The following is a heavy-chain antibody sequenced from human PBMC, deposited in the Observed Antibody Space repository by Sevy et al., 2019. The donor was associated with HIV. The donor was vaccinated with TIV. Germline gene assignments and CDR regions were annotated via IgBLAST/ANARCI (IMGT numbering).Heavy chain of an antibody. CDR3: ASLGGSSVNYYYYYGMDV. Sequence: SETLSLTCAVYGGSFSGYYWSWIRQPPGKGLEWIGEINHSGSTNYNPSLKSRVTISVDTSKNQFSLKLSSVTAAETAVYYCASLGGSSVNYYYYYGMDVWGQGTTVTVSS. D-gene: IGHD6-6*01. CDR2: INHSGST. CDR1: GGSFSGYY. V-gene: IGHV4-34*01. J-gene: IGHJ6*02.